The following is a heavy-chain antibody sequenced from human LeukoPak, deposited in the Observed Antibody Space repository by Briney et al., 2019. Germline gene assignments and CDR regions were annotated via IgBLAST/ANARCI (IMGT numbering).Heavy chain of an antibody. CDR1: GGSFNGYF. V-gene: IGHV4-34*01. D-gene: IGHD6-6*01. CDR2: INQDGGT. J-gene: IGHJ5*02. CDR3: ARLATLSTVAARGRTWFDA. Sequence: PSETLSLTCAVYGGSFNGYFWSWIRQPPGKGLEWIGEINQDGGTKYNPSLKSRVTMAVDTSKNHFSLKVSSVTAADTAVYYCARLATLSTVAARGRTWFDAWGQGTLVTVSS.